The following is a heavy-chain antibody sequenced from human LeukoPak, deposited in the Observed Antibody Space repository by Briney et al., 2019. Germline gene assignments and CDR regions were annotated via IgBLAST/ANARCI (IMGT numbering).Heavy chain of an antibody. CDR2: ISSSSSYI. CDR1: GFTFSSYS. Sequence: KPGGSLRLSCAASGFTFSSYSMTWVRQAPGKGLEWVSSISSSSSYIYYADSVKGRFTISRDNAKNSLYLQMNSLRAEDTAVYYCAREEDYDILTGYGLDYWGQGTLVTVSS. J-gene: IGHJ4*02. D-gene: IGHD3-9*01. V-gene: IGHV3-21*01. CDR3: AREEDYDILTGYGLDY.